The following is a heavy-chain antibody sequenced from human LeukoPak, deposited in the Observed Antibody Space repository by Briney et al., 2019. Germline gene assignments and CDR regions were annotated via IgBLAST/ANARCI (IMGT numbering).Heavy chain of an antibody. V-gene: IGHV4-31*03. CDR1: GGSISSGGYY. D-gene: IGHD3-10*01. J-gene: IGHJ4*02. CDR2: IYYSGST. Sequence: SETLSLTCTVSGGSISSGGYYWSWIRQHPGKGLEWIGYIYYSGSTYYNPSLKSRVTISVDTSKNQFSLKLSSVTAADTAVYYCARERTSNVLLWFGELYPQPRYFDYWGQGTLVTVSS. CDR3: ARERTSNVLLWFGELYPQPRYFDY.